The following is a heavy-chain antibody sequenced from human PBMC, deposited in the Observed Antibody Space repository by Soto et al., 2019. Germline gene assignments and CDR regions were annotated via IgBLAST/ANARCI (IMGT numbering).Heavy chain of an antibody. Sequence: GASVKVSCKASGYTFTSYDINWVRQATGQGLEWMGWMNPNSGNTGYAQKFQGRVTMTRNTSISTAYMELSSLRSEDTAVYYCARVRVVAATHSYYYYYMDVWGKGTTVTVSS. CDR2: MNPNSGNT. CDR3: ARVRVVAATHSYYYYYMDV. J-gene: IGHJ6*03. D-gene: IGHD2-15*01. V-gene: IGHV1-8*01. CDR1: GYTFTSYD.